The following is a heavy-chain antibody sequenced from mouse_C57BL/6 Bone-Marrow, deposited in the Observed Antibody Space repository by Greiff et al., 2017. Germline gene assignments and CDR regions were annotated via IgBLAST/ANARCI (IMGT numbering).Heavy chain of an antibody. CDR1: GYAFSSSW. CDR3: ASEGLTGPWFAY. J-gene: IGHJ3*01. CDR2: IYPGDGDT. Sequence: QVQLQQSGPELVKPGASVKISCKASGYAFSSSWMNWVKQRPGKGLEWIGRIYPGDGDTNYNRKFKGKATLTADKSSSTAYMQLSSLTSEDSAVYFCASEGLTGPWFAYWGQGTLVTVSA. D-gene: IGHD4-1*01. V-gene: IGHV1-82*01.